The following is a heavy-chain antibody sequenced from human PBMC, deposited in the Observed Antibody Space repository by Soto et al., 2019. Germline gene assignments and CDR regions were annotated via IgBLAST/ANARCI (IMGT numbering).Heavy chain of an antibody. CDR2: IYYSGST. J-gene: IGHJ3*02. V-gene: IGHV4-31*03. CDR3: ARNMVRGVPDAFDI. D-gene: IGHD3-10*01. Sequence: SETLSLTCTVSGGSISSGGYYWSWIRQHPGKGLEWIGYIYYSGSTYYNPSLKSRVTISVDTSKNQFSLKLSSVTAADTAVYYCARNMVRGVPDAFDIWGQGTMDTVSS. CDR1: GGSISSGGYY.